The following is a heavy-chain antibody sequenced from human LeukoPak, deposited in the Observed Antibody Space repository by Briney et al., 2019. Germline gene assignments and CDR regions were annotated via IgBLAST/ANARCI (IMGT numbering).Heavy chain of an antibody. J-gene: IGHJ4*02. CDR1: GYTFTSYA. CDR2: INTNTGNP. Sequence: ASVKVSCKASGYTFTSYAMNWVRQAPGQGLEWMGWINTNTGNPTYAQGFTGRFVFSLDTSVSTAYLQISSLKAEDTAVYYCATRIAVAGTGGFDYWGQGTLVTVSS. V-gene: IGHV7-4-1*02. D-gene: IGHD6-19*01. CDR3: ATRIAVAGTGGFDY.